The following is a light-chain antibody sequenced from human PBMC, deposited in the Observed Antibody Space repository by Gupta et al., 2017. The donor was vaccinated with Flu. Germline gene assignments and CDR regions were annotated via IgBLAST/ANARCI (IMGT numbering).Light chain of an antibody. CDR3: QQYESRPPWT. CDR1: QSVSSN. J-gene: IGKJ1*01. Sequence: EILMTQSPATLSVSPGERATLSCRASQSVSSNLAWYQQRPGQAPRLLIYGASTRVTGVPARFIGSGSGTEFTLTIRSLQSEDFAFYYCQQYESRPPWTFGQGTKVEVK. CDR2: GAS. V-gene: IGKV3-15*01.